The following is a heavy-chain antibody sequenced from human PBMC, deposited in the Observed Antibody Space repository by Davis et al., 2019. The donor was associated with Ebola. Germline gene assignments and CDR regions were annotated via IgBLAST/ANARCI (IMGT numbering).Heavy chain of an antibody. CDR2: IWYDGSNK. CDR3: ARETPRYCTNGVCYSFDY. V-gene: IGHV3-33*01. J-gene: IGHJ4*02. D-gene: IGHD2-8*01. Sequence: GESLKISCAASGFTFSSYGMHWVRQAPGKGLEWVAVIWYDGSNKYYADSVKGRFTISRDNSKNTLYLQMNSLRAEDTAVYYCARETPRYCTNGVCYSFDYWGQGTLVTVSS. CDR1: GFTFSSYG.